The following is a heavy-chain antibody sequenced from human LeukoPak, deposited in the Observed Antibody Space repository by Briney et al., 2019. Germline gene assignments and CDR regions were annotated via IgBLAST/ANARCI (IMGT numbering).Heavy chain of an antibody. CDR2: INPSGGST. Sequence: PQASVKVSCKASGYTFTSYYMHWVRQAPGQGLEWMGIINPSGGSTSYAQKFQGRVTMTRDMSTSTVYMELSSLRSEDTAVYYCARDIMVRGVSDAFDIWGQGTMVTVSS. CDR3: ARDIMVRGVSDAFDI. J-gene: IGHJ3*02. D-gene: IGHD3-10*01. CDR1: GYTFTSYY. V-gene: IGHV1-46*01.